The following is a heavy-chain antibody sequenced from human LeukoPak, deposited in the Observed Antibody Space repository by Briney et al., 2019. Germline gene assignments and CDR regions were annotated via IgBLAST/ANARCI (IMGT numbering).Heavy chain of an antibody. J-gene: IGHJ6*03. CDR1: GGSISGSSYY. V-gene: IGHV4-39*07. CDR2: IYYRGST. D-gene: IGHD1-1*01. Sequence: PSETLSLTCSVSGGSISGSSYYWGWIRQPPGKGLEWIGNIYYRGSTYYNPSLKSRVTLSVDTSKKQLSLTLNSVTAADTAVFYCATEPTRAPYYYMDVWGTGTTVIVSS. CDR3: ATEPTRAPYYYMDV.